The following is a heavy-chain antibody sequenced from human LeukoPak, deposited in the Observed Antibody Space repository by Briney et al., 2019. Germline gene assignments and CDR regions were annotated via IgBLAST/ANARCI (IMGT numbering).Heavy chain of an antibody. CDR3: SKAVVHPAEGQNCSAR. J-gene: IGHJ5*02. D-gene: IGHD2-2*01. V-gene: IGHV3-23*01. CDR1: GFTVSSYA. CDR2: ISGSGGST. Sequence: GGSLRLSCAASGFTVSSYAMIWVRQAPGKGLEWVSAISGSGGSTYYADSVKGRFDISSANSKNTLYMQMNSLRAAEKTVSHASKAVVHPAEGQNCSARWGQGTLVTVSS.